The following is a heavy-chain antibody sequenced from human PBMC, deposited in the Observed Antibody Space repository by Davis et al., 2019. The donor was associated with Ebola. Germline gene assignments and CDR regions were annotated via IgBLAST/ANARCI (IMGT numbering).Heavy chain of an antibody. CDR1: GGSISSSRYY. CDR3: ARQGWSGYSLRHWLDP. D-gene: IGHD3-3*01. V-gene: IGHV4-39*01. J-gene: IGHJ5*02. CDR2: IYYSGIT. Sequence: SETLSLTCTVSGGSISSSRYYWGWFRQPPRKGLEWIGSIYYSGITYYNPSLKSRVTISVDTSKNQFSLKLRSVTAADTAVYYCARQGWSGYSLRHWLDPWGQGTLVTVSS.